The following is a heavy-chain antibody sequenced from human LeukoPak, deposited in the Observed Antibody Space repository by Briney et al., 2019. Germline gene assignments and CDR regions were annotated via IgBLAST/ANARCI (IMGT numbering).Heavy chain of an antibody. CDR3: AREGGSYFRYFDL. V-gene: IGHV3-66*01. J-gene: IGHJ2*01. CDR2: IYSGGST. D-gene: IGHD1-26*01. CDR1: GFTFSTY. Sequence: GGSLRLSCAASGFTFSTYMSWVRQAPGKGLEWVSVIYSGGSTYYADSVKGRFTISRDNSKNTLYLQMNSLRAEDTAVYYCAREGGSYFRYFDLWGRGTLVTVSS.